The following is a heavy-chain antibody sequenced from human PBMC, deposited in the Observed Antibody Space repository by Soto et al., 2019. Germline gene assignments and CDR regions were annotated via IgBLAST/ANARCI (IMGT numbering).Heavy chain of an antibody. Sequence: EVQLVESGGGLVKPGGSLRLSCAASGFTFSSYSMNWVRQAPGKGLEWVSSISSSSSYIYYADSVKGRFTISRDNAKNSLYLQMNSLRAEDTAVYYCARVGGAGYSSSGHLDYWGQGTLVTVSS. V-gene: IGHV3-21*01. CDR2: ISSSSSYI. CDR1: GFTFSSYS. D-gene: IGHD6-13*01. CDR3: ARVGGAGYSSSGHLDY. J-gene: IGHJ4*02.